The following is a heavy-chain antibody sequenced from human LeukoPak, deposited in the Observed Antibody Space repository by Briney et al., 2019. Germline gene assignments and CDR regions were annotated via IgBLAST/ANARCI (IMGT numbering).Heavy chain of an antibody. CDR3: AKDSRRIAVAAFNWFDP. CDR1: GFTFSTYA. V-gene: IGHV3-23*01. J-gene: IGHJ5*02. CDR2: ISVTGGST. D-gene: IGHD6-19*01. Sequence: PGGSLRLSCAASGFTFSTYAMSWVRQAPGRGLEWVSAISVTGGSTYSADSVKGRFTISRDNSKNTLYLQMNSLRAEDTAVYYCAKDSRRIAVAAFNWFDPWGQGTLVTVSS.